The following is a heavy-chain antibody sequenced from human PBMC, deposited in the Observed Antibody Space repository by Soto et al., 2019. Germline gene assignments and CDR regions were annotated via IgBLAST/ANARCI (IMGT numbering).Heavy chain of an antibody. D-gene: IGHD5-18*01. CDR3: ARAREQEYSRAIFFDI. CDR2: IYSAVST. CDR1: GLTVSSSY. Sequence: PGGSLRLSCAASGLTVSSSYMSWVRQAPGKGLQWVSVIYSAVSTYYANSVKGRFTISRDISTSMVYLQMSSLTDEDTAVYYCARAREQEYSRAIFFDIWGQAALVTVSS. V-gene: IGHV3-53*01. J-gene: IGHJ4*02.